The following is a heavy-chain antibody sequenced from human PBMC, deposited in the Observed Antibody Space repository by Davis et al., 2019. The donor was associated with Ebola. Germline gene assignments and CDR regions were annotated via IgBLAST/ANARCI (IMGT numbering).Heavy chain of an antibody. CDR2: ISYDGSNK. CDR3: AKVDSSGYYPYYYYGMDV. D-gene: IGHD3-22*01. CDR1: GFTFSSYG. V-gene: IGHV3-30*18. J-gene: IGHJ6*02. Sequence: PGGSLRLSCAASGFTFSSYGMHWVRQAPGKGPEWVAVISYDGSNKYYADSVKGRFTISRDNSKNTLYLQMNSLRAEDTAVYYCAKVDSSGYYPYYYYGMDVWGQGTTVTVSS.